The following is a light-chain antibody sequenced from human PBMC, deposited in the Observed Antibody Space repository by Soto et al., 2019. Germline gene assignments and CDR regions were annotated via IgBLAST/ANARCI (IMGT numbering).Light chain of an antibody. CDR2: EVS. CDR3: CSYGGGTIMI. Sequence: QSALTQPASVAGSPGQSITISCTGTSSDVGNYNLVSWFQQHPGKAPKLMIFEVSQRPSGVSNRFSGSKSGNTASLTISGLQADDEADYYCCSYGGGTIMIFGGGTKLTVL. J-gene: IGLJ2*01. V-gene: IGLV2-23*02. CDR1: SSDVGNYNL.